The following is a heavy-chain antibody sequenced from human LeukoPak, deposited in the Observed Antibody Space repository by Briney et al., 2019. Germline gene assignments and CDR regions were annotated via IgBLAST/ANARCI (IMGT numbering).Heavy chain of an antibody. CDR3: ASSIAAAGYFDY. Sequence: GGSLRLSCAASGFTFDDYAMHWVRQAPGKGLEWVSLISGDGGSTYYADSVEGRFTISRDNSKNSLYLQMNSLRTEDTALYYCASSIAAAGYFDYWGQGTLVTVSS. D-gene: IGHD6-13*01. J-gene: IGHJ4*02. CDR1: GFTFDDYA. CDR2: ISGDGGST. V-gene: IGHV3-43*02.